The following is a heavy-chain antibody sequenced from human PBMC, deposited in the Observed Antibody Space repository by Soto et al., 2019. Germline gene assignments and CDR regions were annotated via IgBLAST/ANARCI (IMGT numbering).Heavy chain of an antibody. V-gene: IGHV3-23*01. J-gene: IGHJ4*02. Sequence: GGSLRVSCAASGFTFSSDAMSWGRQAPGKGLEWVSAISGSGGSTYYADSVKGRFTISRDNSKNTLYLQMNSLRAEDTAVYYCAKDYGDYDCFDYWGQGTLVTVSS. D-gene: IGHD4-17*01. CDR3: AKDYGDYDCFDY. CDR1: GFTFSSDA. CDR2: ISGSGGST.